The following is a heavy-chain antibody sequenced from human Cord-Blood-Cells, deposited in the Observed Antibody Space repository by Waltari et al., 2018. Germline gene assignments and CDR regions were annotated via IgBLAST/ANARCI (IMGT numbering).Heavy chain of an antibody. CDR3: ARFDY. CDR2: INHSGST. CDR1: GWSLSGYY. V-gene: IGHV4-34*01. J-gene: IGHJ4*02. Sequence: QVQLQQGGDGLLMPPERLSLTCAVYGWSLSGYYWSWIRQPPGKGLEWIGEINHSGSTNYNPSLKSRVTISVDTSKNQFSLKLSSVTAADTAVYYCARFDYWGQGTLVTVSS.